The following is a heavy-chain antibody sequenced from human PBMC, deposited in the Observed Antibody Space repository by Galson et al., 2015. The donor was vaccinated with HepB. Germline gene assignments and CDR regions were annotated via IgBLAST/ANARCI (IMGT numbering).Heavy chain of an antibody. Sequence: SLRPSCAASRGSFRTSPRQCLGQAPRARLAHLSLTSNDGETTEYADSVKGRFTISRDNSKSTVVLQMRSLRPDDSAVYYCVKGRDFGGNLGAFDLWGQGTVVAVSS. D-gene: IGHD4-23*01. V-gene: IGHV3-64D*06. CDR1: RGSFRTSP. CDR2: TSNDGETT. CDR3: VKGRDFGGNLGAFDL. J-gene: IGHJ3*01.